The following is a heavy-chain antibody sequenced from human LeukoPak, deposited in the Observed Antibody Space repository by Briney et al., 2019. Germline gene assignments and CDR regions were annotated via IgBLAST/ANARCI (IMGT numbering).Heavy chain of an antibody. J-gene: IGHJ1*01. D-gene: IGHD6-19*01. CDR2: ISSSGSTI. CDR3: ARDSSGWYLQYFQH. Sequence: GGSLRLSCAASGFTFSDYYMSWIRQAPGKGLEWVSYISSSGSTIYYADSVKDRFTISRDNAKNSLYLQMNSLRAEDTAVYYCARDSSGWYLQYFQHWGQGTLVTVSS. CDR1: GFTFSDYY. V-gene: IGHV3-11*01.